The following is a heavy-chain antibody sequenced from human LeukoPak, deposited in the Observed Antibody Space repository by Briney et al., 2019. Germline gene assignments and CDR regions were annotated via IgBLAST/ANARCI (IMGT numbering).Heavy chain of an antibody. J-gene: IGHJ4*02. D-gene: IGHD6-19*01. CDR3: ARRQGIAVAPFDY. CDR2: IYYSGST. Sequence: PSETLSLTCTVSGGSISSSSYYWSWIRQPPGKGLEWIGYIYYSGSTNYNPSLKSRVTISVDTSKNQFSLKLSSVTAADTAVYYCARRQGIAVAPFDYWGQGTLVTVSS. CDR1: GGSISSSSYY. V-gene: IGHV4-61*05.